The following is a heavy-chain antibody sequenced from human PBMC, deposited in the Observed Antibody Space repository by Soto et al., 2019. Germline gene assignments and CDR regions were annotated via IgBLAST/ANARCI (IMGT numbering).Heavy chain of an antibody. D-gene: IGHD3-22*01. CDR2: ISSSSSYT. CDR3: ARYYYDSSGYYPYYYFDY. J-gene: IGHJ4*02. Sequence: GSLRLSCAASGFTFSDYYMSWIRQAPGKGLEWVSYISSSSSYTNYADSVKGRFTISRDNAKNSLYLQMNSLRAEDTAVYYCARYYYDSSGYYPYYYFDYWGQGTLVTVSS. V-gene: IGHV3-11*06. CDR1: GFTFSDYY.